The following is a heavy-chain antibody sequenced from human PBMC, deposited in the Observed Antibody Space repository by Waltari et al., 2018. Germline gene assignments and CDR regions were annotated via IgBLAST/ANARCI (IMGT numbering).Heavy chain of an antibody. CDR3: ARGGEYVWKV. J-gene: IGHJ4*02. CDR1: GDSVNSDIW. Sequence: QVQLQGSGPRLVKPSETLFLTCAMSGDSVNSDIWWTWVRQRPGETLEWIAETFHTGSSHYNPALQSRVTILLDKSKNQFSLEMKYVTAADTAVYYCARGGEYVWKVWGQGALVIVSS. CDR2: TFHTGSS. V-gene: IGHV4-4*02. D-gene: IGHD3-16*01.